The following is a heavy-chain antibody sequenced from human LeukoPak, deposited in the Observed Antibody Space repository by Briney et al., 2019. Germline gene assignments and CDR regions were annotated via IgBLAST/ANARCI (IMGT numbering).Heavy chain of an antibody. Sequence: GASVKVSCKSSGYTFTGYYIHWVRQAPGQGLEWMGWINANSGGTNYAQKFQDRVTMTRDTSISTAYMELNRLRSDDTAVYYCARVPYSYGYRYYMDVWGKGTTVTVSS. J-gene: IGHJ6*03. CDR1: GYTFTGYY. D-gene: IGHD5-18*01. CDR3: ARVPYSYGYRYYMDV. V-gene: IGHV1-2*02. CDR2: INANSGGT.